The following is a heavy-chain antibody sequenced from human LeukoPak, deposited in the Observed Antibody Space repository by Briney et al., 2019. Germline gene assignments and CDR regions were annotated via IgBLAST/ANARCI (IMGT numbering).Heavy chain of an antibody. CDR1: GYTFTSYG. J-gene: IGHJ4*02. D-gene: IGHD4-17*01. Sequence: GASVKVSCKASGYTFTSYGISWVRQAPGQGREWMGWISAYNGNTNYAQKLQGRVTMTTDTSTSTAYMQLRSLRSDDTAVYYCARDVRTPVTTGYWGQGTLVTVSS. CDR2: ISAYNGNT. V-gene: IGHV1-18*01. CDR3: ARDVRTPVTTGY.